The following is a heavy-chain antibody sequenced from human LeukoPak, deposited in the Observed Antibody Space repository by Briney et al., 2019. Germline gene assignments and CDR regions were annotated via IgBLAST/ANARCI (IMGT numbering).Heavy chain of an antibody. J-gene: IGHJ4*02. Sequence: GGSLRLSCAASGVKLIGYSMNWVREAPGKGLEWGSYINSSSDTIIYADSVKSRFTISRDNAKNSLYLQMSSLRGEDTAVYYWAKEGHNTGYRYFDDWGQGTLVSVFS. V-gene: IGHV3-48*04. D-gene: IGHD3-9*01. CDR2: INSSSDTI. CDR3: AKEGHNTGYRYFDD. CDR1: GVKLIGYS.